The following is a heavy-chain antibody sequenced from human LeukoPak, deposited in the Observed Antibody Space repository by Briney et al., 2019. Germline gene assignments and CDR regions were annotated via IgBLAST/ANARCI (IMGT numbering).Heavy chain of an antibody. Sequence: SETLSLTCTVSGGSISSYYWSWIRQPPGKGLEWIGEINHSGSTNYNPSLKSRVTISVDTSKNQFSLKLSSVTAADTAVYYCARDSPSTYYYDSSGQDFFDYWGQGTLVTVSS. J-gene: IGHJ4*02. V-gene: IGHV4-34*01. CDR3: ARDSPSTYYYDSSGQDFFDY. CDR2: INHSGST. CDR1: GGSISSYY. D-gene: IGHD3-22*01.